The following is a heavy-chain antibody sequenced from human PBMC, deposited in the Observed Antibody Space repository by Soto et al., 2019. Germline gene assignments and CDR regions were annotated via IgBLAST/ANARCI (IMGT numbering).Heavy chain of an antibody. Sequence: RGSLRLSCAASGFTFSSSAMSWVRQAPGKGLEWVSTISGSGGNTNYADSVKGRFSISRDNSMNTLYLQMNSLGAEDTAVYYCAKSALAAAGTGPFDYWGQGT. J-gene: IGHJ4*02. CDR3: AKSALAAAGTGPFDY. CDR2: ISGSGGNT. D-gene: IGHD6-13*01. V-gene: IGHV3-23*01. CDR1: GFTFSSSA.